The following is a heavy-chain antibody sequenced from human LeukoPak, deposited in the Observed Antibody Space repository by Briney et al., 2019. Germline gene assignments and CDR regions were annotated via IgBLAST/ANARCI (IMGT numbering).Heavy chain of an antibody. D-gene: IGHD3-3*01. Sequence: GGSLRLSCAASGFTFSSYWMSWVRQAPGKGLEWVANIKQDGSEKYYVDSVKGRFTISRDNAKNSLYLQMNSLRAEDTAVYYCATPLRYDFWSGYYFPYYYGMDVWGQGTTVTVSS. CDR2: IKQDGSEK. CDR3: ATPLRYDFWSGYYFPYYYGMDV. CDR1: GFTFSSYW. V-gene: IGHV3-7*03. J-gene: IGHJ6*02.